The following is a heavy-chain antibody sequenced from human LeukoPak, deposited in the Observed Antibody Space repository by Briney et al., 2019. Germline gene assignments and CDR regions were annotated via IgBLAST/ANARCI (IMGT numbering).Heavy chain of an antibody. Sequence: SETLSLTCTVSGGSISSSSYYWGWIRQPPGKGLEWIGSIYYSGSTYYNPSLKSRVTISVDTSKNQFSLKLSSVTAADTAVYYCARPIQTLLSWFDPWGQGTLVTVSS. V-gene: IGHV4-39*01. J-gene: IGHJ5*02. CDR3: ARPIQTLLSWFDP. CDR1: GGSISSSSYY. CDR2: IYYSGST. D-gene: IGHD1-1*01.